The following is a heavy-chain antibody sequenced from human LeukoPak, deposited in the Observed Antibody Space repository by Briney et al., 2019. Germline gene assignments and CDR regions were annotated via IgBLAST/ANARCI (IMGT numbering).Heavy chain of an antibody. Sequence: SETLSLTCAVSGYPINSAYYWGWIRQPPGKGLEWIGSIYHSGSTYYNPSLKSRVTISVDTSKNQFSLKLSSVTAADTAMYYCARHAGGSYAAAFDIWGQGTMVTVSS. D-gene: IGHD1-26*01. J-gene: IGHJ3*02. CDR2: IYHSGST. CDR1: GYPINSAYY. V-gene: IGHV4-38-2*01. CDR3: ARHAGGSYAAAFDI.